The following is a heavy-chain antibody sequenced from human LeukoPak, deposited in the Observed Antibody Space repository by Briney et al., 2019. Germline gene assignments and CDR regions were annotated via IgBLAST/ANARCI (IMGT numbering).Heavy chain of an antibody. Sequence: SVKLSCNASGATFSSYAISWVRQAPGQGREWMGRIIPILVIANYAQKFQGRVTITADKSTSTAYMELSSLRSEDTAVYYCARGLGYCSGGSCYWGYFQHWGQGTLVTVSS. CDR3: ARGLGYCSGGSCYWGYFQH. J-gene: IGHJ1*01. CDR1: GATFSSYA. D-gene: IGHD2-15*01. V-gene: IGHV1-69*04. CDR2: IIPILVIA.